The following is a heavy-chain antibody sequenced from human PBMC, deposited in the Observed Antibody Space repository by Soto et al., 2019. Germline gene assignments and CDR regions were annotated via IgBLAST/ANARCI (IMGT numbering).Heavy chain of an antibody. CDR1: GFTFSDYY. J-gene: IGHJ4*02. D-gene: IGHD2-21*01. V-gene: IGHV3-11*01. CDR2: ISSSGTTI. CDR3: AGAPYCGDECYFEY. Sequence: PGGSLRLSCAASGFTFSDYYMSWIRQTPEKGLEWISYISSSGTTIYYADSVKGRFTISRDNTKNSLYLQIKSLRADDTAVYYWAGAPYCGDECYFEYWGQGTLVTVSS.